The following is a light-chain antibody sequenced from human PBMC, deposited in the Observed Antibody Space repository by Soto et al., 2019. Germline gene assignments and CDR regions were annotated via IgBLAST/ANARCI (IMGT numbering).Light chain of an antibody. CDR2: WAS. CDR3: QQYYTTSWT. V-gene: IGKV4-1*01. J-gene: IGKJ1*01. Sequence: DIVMTQSPDSLAVSLGERATINCKSSQSVLYSSNNKNYLAWYQQKPGRPPKLLIYWASTRESGVPDRFSGGGSGTDFTLTITSLQAEDVAVYFCQQYYTTSWTFGHGTTVEIK. CDR1: QSVLYSSNNKNY.